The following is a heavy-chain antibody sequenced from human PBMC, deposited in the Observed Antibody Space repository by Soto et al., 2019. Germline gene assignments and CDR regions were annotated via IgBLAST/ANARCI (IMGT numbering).Heavy chain of an antibody. V-gene: IGHV3-33*01. Sequence: GGSLRLSCAASGFTFSRFGMHWVRQAPGKGLEWVGVIWYDGSKQYYADSVKGRVTISRDNSKNIVYLQMNSLRVDDTATYYCARGSRDPSCYPNSWGQGTLVTVSS. J-gene: IGHJ5*02. CDR3: ARGSRDPSCYPNS. CDR1: GFTFSRFG. D-gene: IGHD2-15*01. CDR2: IWYDGSKQ.